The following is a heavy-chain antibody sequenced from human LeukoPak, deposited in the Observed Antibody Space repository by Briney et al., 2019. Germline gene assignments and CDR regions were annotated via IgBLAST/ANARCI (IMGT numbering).Heavy chain of an antibody. CDR3: ARDPSGLDYYYGMDV. CDR2: IYSGGST. CDR1: GFTVSSNY. J-gene: IGHJ6*02. D-gene: IGHD3-22*01. Sequence: GGSPRLSCAASGFTVSSNYMSWVRQAPGKGLEWVSVIYSGGSTYYADSVKGRFTISRDNSKNTLYLQMNSLSADDTAVYYCARDPSGLDYYYGMDVWGQGTTVTVSS. V-gene: IGHV3-53*01.